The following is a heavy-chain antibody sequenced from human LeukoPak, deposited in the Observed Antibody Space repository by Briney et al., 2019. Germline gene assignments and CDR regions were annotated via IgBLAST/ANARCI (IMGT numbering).Heavy chain of an antibody. CDR1: GFTFSRYP. CDR3: AKAQYDFWSGLDY. J-gene: IGHJ4*02. V-gene: IGHV3-64D*09. CDR2: ISGNGGST. Sequence: GVSLRLSCSASGFTFSRYPMHWVRQAPGKGLEYVSAISGNGGSTYYADSVKGRFTISRDNSKTTLYLQMSSLRTEDTAIYYCAKAQYDFWSGLDYWGQGTLVTVSS. D-gene: IGHD3-3*01.